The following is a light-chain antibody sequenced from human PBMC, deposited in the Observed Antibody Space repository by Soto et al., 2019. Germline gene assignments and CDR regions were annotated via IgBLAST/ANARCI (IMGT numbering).Light chain of an antibody. J-gene: IGKJ1*01. CDR2: GAS. CDR1: QSVSSSS. CDR3: QQYGSSPRT. Sequence: EIVLTQSPGTLSLSPGERATLSCRASQSVSSSSLAWYQQKPGQAPRRLMYGASSRATGIPDRFSGSGSGTDFTLTISRLEPEDVAVYSCQQYGSSPRTFGEGTKVEIK. V-gene: IGKV3-20*01.